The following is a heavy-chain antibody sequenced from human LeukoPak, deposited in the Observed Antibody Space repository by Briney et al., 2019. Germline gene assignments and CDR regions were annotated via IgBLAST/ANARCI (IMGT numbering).Heavy chain of an antibody. V-gene: IGHV3-73*01. D-gene: IGHD3-9*01. CDR2: IRSKANSYAT. J-gene: IGHJ4*02. Sequence: GGSLRLSCVASGFTFSGSALHWVRQASGKGLEWVGRIRSKANSYATAYAASVKGRFTISRDDSKNTAYLQMNSLKTEDTAVYYCTRRAIRDYWGQGTLVTVSS. CDR1: GFTFSGSA. CDR3: TRRAIRDY.